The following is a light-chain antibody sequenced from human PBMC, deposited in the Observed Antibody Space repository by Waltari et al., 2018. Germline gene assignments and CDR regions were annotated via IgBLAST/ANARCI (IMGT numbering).Light chain of an antibody. CDR1: ALPKQH. V-gene: IGLV3-25*03. Sequence: SYELTQPPSVSVSPGQTAGITRSGDALPKQHAYWYHQKPGQAPVLVIYKDSARPSGFPERFSGSSSGTTVTLTIRGVQAEDEAYYYCQSADREDTYVVFGGGTKLTVL. CDR2: KDS. J-gene: IGLJ2*01. CDR3: QSADREDTYVV.